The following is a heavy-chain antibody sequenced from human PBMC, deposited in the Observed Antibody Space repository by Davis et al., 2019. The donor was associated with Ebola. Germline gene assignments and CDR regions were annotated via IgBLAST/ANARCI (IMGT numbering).Heavy chain of an antibody. V-gene: IGHV1-3*01. D-gene: IGHD4-17*01. CDR2: INAGNGNT. CDR3: ARDLEGEGDYAFDY. Sequence: AASVKVSCKASGYTFTRYAIHWVRLAPGQGLEWMGWINAGNGNTKYSQKFQGRVTITRDTSASTVYMELSSLRSEDTAVYYCARDLEGEGDYAFDYWGQGTLVTVSS. J-gene: IGHJ4*02. CDR1: GYTFTRYA.